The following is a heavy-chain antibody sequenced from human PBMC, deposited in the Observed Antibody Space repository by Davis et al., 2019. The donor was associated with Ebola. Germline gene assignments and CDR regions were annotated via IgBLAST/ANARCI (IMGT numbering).Heavy chain of an antibody. D-gene: IGHD4-11*01. J-gene: IGHJ4*02. CDR2: IYYSGST. CDR1: GGSFSGYY. Sequence: SETLSLTCAVYGGSFSGYYWGWIRQPPGKGLEWIGSIYYSGSTYYNPSLKSRVTISVDTSKNQFSLKLSSVTAADTAVYYCASWDQLYSNYLYWGQGTLVTVSS. CDR3: ASWDQLYSNYLY. V-gene: IGHV4-34*01.